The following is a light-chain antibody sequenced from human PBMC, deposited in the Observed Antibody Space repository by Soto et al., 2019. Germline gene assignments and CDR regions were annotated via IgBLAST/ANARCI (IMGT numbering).Light chain of an antibody. V-gene: IGKV3-20*01. CDR3: QQYGSSPPVT. CDR1: QSVSNY. Sequence: TQSPATLSLSPGERATLSCRASQSVSNYLAWYQQKPGQAPRLLIYDASNRATGIPARFSGSGSGTDFTLTISRLEPEDFAVYYCQQYGSSPPVTFGQGTKVDI. CDR2: DAS. J-gene: IGKJ1*01.